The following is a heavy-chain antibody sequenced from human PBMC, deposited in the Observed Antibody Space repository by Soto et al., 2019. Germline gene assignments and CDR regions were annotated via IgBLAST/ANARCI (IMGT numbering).Heavy chain of an antibody. D-gene: IGHD6-13*01. CDR2: ISTYTGNT. Sequence: ASVKVSCKASGYTFTTYGISWVRQAPGQGLEWMGWISTYTGNTNYAQKLQGRVTMTTDTSTSTAYMELRSLTSDDTAVYYCAREYIGSWYNWFDPWGQGTLVTVSS. V-gene: IGHV1-18*04. J-gene: IGHJ5*02. CDR3: AREYIGSWYNWFDP. CDR1: GYTFTTYG.